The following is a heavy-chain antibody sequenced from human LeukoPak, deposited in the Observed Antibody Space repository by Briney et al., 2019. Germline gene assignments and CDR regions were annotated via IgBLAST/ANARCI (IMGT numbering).Heavy chain of an antibody. V-gene: IGHV4-34*01. J-gene: IGHJ4*02. D-gene: IGHD3-10*01. CDR1: GESLSNYY. CDR2: INHYGST. Sequence: SETLSLTCAVYGESLSNYYWSWIRQPPGKGLEWIGEINHYGSTNYNPSLKSRITISVDTSKNQFSLKLSSVTAADTAVYYCARLPDYYSRHAAPGWGQGTLVTVSS. CDR3: ARLPDYYSRHAAPG.